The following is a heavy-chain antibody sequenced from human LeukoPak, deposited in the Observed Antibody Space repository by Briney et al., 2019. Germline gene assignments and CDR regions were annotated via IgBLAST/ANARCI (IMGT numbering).Heavy chain of an antibody. CDR1: GGSISSGNYY. D-gene: IGHD3-22*01. CDR3: VRDLTTTPYNWFDP. CDR2: IYTSGST. J-gene: IGHJ5*02. V-gene: IGHV4-61*02. Sequence: SQTLSLTCTVSGGSISSGNYYWSWIRQPAGKGLEWIGRIYTSGSTNYNPSLKSRVTVSIDTSKNQFSLKLSSVTAADTAVYYCVRDLTTTPYNWFDPWGPGTLVTVSS.